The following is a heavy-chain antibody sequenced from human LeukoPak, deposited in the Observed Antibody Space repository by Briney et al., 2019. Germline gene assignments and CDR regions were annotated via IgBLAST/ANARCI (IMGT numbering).Heavy chain of an antibody. V-gene: IGHV3-15*01. J-gene: IGHJ4*02. CDR3: TTDEHNYYGSGNFM. CDR2: IKSKTDGGTT. CDR1: GFIFSRYN. Sequence: GTSLRLSCAASGFIFSRYNMHWVRQAPGMGLEWVGRIKSKTDGGTTDYTAPVKGRFTISRDDSKNTLYLQMNSLKTEDTAVYYCTTDEHNYYGSGNFMWGQGTLVTVSS. D-gene: IGHD3-10*01.